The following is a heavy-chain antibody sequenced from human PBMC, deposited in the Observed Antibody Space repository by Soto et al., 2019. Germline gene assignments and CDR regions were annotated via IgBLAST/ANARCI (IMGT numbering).Heavy chain of an antibody. Sequence: QVQLVESGGGVVQPGRSLRLSCAASGFTFSSYGMHWVRQAPGKGLEWVAVIWYDGSNKYYADSVKGRFTISRDNSKNTLYLQMNSLRAEDTAVYYCAREGYSSGWSFDYWGQGPLVTVSS. D-gene: IGHD6-19*01. J-gene: IGHJ4*02. CDR1: GFTFSSYG. V-gene: IGHV3-33*01. CDR2: IWYDGSNK. CDR3: AREGYSSGWSFDY.